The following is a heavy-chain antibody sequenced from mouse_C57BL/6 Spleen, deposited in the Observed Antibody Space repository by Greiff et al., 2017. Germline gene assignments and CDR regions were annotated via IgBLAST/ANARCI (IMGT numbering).Heavy chain of an antibody. CDR2: INPNYGNT. J-gene: IGHJ1*03. D-gene: IGHD1-1*01. V-gene: IGHV1-39*01. CDR3: SSLGTTVVEYFDV. Sequence: VQLQQSGPELVKPGASVKISCKASGYSFTDYYMNWVKQSTGKSLEWIGVINPNYGNTSYNQKFKGKATLTVEQSSSTAYMQLNSLTSEDSAVYYCSSLGTTVVEYFDVWGKGTTLTVSS. CDR1: GYSFTDYY.